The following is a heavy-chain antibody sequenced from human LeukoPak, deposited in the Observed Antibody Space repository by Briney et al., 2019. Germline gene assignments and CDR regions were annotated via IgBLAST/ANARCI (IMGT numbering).Heavy chain of an antibody. CDR3: ASGYSSSFYYYYYGMDV. V-gene: IGHV4-30-2*01. J-gene: IGHJ6*02. D-gene: IGHD6-13*01. CDR1: GGSISSGGYS. Sequence: PSQTLSLTCAVSGGSISSGGYSWSWIRQPPGKGLEWIGYIYHSGSTYYNPSLKSRVTISVDRSKNQFSLKLSSVTAADTAVYYCASGYSSSFYYYYYGMDVWGQGTTVTVSS. CDR2: IYHSGST.